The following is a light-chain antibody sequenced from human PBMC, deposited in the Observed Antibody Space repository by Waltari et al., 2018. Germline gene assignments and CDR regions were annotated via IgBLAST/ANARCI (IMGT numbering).Light chain of an antibody. J-gene: IGLJ2*01. CDR2: DNN. CDR1: NSNIGAGYD. Sequence: QSVLTQPPSMSGAPGQRVTISCTGSNSNIGAGYDVHWYQRLPGAAPQVIIYDNNNRPSGVPDRFSGSKSGTSATLAITGLQAEDEADYYCQSYDTSLNAVFGGGTKLTVL. V-gene: IGLV1-40*01. CDR3: QSYDTSLNAV.